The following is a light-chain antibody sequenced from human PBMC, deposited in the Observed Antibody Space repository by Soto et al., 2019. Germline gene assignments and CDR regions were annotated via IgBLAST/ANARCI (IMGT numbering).Light chain of an antibody. CDR3: QAWDSNSALV. Sequence: SYELTQPPSVSVSPGQTASITCSGNKLGDKYACWYQQKPGQSPVLVIYQDSKRPSGIPERFSASNSGNTATLTISGTQAMDEAHYYCQAWDSNSALVFGGGTQLTVL. CDR2: QDS. J-gene: IGLJ2*01. V-gene: IGLV3-1*01. CDR1: KLGDKY.